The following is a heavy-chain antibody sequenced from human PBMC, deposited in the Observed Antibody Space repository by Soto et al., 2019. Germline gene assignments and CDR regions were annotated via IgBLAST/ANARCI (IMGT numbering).Heavy chain of an antibody. CDR1: GFTFSSHW. V-gene: IGHV3-74*01. CDR3: AREWVSGLADP. J-gene: IGHJ5*02. Sequence: EVQLVESGGGLVQPGGSLRLSCAASGFTFSSHWMLWVRQGPGTGLVWVAHIKTDGSTTNYADSVKGRFTVSRDNAKNTLYLQMNSLRVEDTAVYYCAREWVSGLADPWGQGTLVTVSS. D-gene: IGHD6-19*01. CDR2: IKTDGSTT.